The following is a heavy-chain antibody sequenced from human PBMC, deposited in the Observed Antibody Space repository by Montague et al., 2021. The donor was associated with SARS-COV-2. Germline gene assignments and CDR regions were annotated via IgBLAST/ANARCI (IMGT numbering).Heavy chain of an antibody. D-gene: IGHD4-23*01. V-gene: IGHV4-59*01. J-gene: IGHJ6*02. CDR3: ARGGGNSAVHYYDGMDV. Sequence: SETLSLTCAVSGGSISGYYWNWIRQPPGKGLEWIGDIYYSGTTNCNPSLKIRVTMSVDTSKNQFSLKLNSVTAADTAVYYCARGGGNSAVHYYDGMDVWGLGTTVTVSS. CDR2: IYYSGTT. CDR1: GGSISGYY.